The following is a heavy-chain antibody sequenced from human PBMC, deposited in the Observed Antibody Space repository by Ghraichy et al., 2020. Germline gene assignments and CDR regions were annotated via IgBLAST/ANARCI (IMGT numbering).Heavy chain of an antibody. CDR2: IYSGGST. CDR1: GFTVSSNY. D-gene: IGHD2-8*02. V-gene: IGHV3-53*01. CDR3: ARAVLYALYGMDV. Sequence: GGSLRLSCAASGFTVSSNYMSWVRQAPGKGLEWVSVIYSGGSTYYADSVKGRFTISRDNSKNTLYLQMNSLRAEDTAVYYCARAVLYALYGMDVWGQGTTVTVSS. J-gene: IGHJ6*02.